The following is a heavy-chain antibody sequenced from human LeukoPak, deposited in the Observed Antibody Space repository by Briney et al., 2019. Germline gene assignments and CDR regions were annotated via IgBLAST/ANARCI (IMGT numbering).Heavy chain of an antibody. Sequence: GGSLRLSCAASGFTFSNAWMSWVRQAPGKGLEWVGRIKSKTDGGTTDYAAPVKGRFTISRDDSKNTLYLQMNSLKTEDTAVYYCTTDFAIAAAGSDAFDIWGQGTMVTVSS. CDR3: TTDFAIAAAGSDAFDI. D-gene: IGHD6-13*01. V-gene: IGHV3-15*01. J-gene: IGHJ3*02. CDR1: GFTFSNAW. CDR2: IKSKTDGGTT.